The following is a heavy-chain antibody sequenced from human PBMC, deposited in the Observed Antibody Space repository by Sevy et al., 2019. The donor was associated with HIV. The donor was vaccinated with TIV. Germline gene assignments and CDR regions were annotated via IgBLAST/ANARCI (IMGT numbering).Heavy chain of an antibody. CDR3: TRGGEDYYMDV. D-gene: IGHD2-15*01. V-gene: IGHV3-73*01. CDR2: ISTRATNYAT. CDR1: GFISSGST. J-gene: IGHJ6*03. Sequence: GGSLRLSCAASGFISSGSTMHWVRQASGKGLEWVGRISTRATNYATVYAASVKGRFTISRDDSKNTANLQMNSLKTEDTAVYYCTRGGEDYYMDVWGKGTTVTVSS.